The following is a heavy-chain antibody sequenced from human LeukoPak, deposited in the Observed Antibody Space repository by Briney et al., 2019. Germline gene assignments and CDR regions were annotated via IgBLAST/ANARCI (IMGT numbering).Heavy chain of an antibody. V-gene: IGHV4-59*12. D-gene: IGHD5-12*01. Sequence: SETLSLTCTVSGGSISSYYWSWIRQPPGKGLEWIGYIYYSGSTNYNPSLKSRVTISVDTSKNQFSLKLSSVTAADTAVYYCARAVRVATTQYFDYWGQGTLVTVSS. CDR3: ARAVRVATTQYFDY. J-gene: IGHJ4*02. CDR2: IYYSGST. CDR1: GGSISSYY.